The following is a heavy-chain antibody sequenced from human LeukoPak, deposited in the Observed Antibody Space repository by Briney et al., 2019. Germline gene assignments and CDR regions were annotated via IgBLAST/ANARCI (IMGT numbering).Heavy chain of an antibody. CDR2: ISYDGSNK. D-gene: IGHD3-3*01. V-gene: IGHV3-30*18. Sequence: GRSLRLSCAASGFTFSSYGMPWVRQAPGKGLEWVAVISYDGSNKYYADSVKGRFTISRDNSKNTLYLQMNSLRAEDTAVYYCAKANRRFGVVLDAFDIWGQGTMVTVSS. CDR3: AKANRRFGVVLDAFDI. CDR1: GFTFSSYG. J-gene: IGHJ3*02.